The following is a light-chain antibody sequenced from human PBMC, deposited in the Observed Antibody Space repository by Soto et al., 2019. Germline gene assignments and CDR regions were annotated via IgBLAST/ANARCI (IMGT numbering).Light chain of an antibody. Sequence: EIVMTQSPATLSVSPGERVTLSCRAVVSVSSSLAWYQQKPGQAPRLLMFGASTRVTGIPARFSGSGSGTDFTLIISSLEPEDSAVYYCQQRSNWPPVFTFGQGTKVDIK. CDR1: VSVSSS. V-gene: IGKV3-15*01. CDR3: QQRSNWPPVFT. CDR2: GAS. J-gene: IGKJ1*01.